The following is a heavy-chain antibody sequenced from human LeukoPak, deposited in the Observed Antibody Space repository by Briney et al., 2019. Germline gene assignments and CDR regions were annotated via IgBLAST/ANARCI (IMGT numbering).Heavy chain of an antibody. Sequence: PGGSLRLSCAASGFSFSSYAMGWVRQAPGKGLEWVSTIGSSGATFYPDSVRGRFTISRDSSRNTLYLQMNSLRAEDTAVYYCASRSKYYFDYWGQGTLVTVSS. V-gene: IGHV3-23*01. CDR3: ASRSKYYFDY. D-gene: IGHD1-14*01. CDR2: IGSSGAT. J-gene: IGHJ4*02. CDR1: GFSFSSYA.